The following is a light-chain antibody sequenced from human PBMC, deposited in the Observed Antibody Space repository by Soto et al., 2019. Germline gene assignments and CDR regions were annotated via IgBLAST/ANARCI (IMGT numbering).Light chain of an antibody. V-gene: IGKV4-1*01. CDR1: QSVLYSPNNKNY. CDR2: WAS. J-gene: IGKJ1*01. Sequence: DIVMTQSPDSLAVSLGERATINCKSSQSVLYSPNNKNYLAWYQQKPGQPPKLLVYWASTRESGVPDRFSGSGSGTDFTLTISSLQAEDVAVYYCQQYHSVPQTFGQVTRVEIK. CDR3: QQYHSVPQT.